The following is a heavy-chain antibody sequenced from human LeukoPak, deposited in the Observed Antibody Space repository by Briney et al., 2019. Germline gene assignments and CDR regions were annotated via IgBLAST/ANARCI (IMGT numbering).Heavy chain of an antibody. CDR3: VLGATNFDY. CDR1: GYTFTGYY. D-gene: IGHD1-26*01. Sequence: ASVKISCKASGYTFTGYYMHWVRQAPGQGLEWMGGIIPIFGTANYAQKFQGRVTITADESTSTAYMELSSLRSEDTAVYYCVLGATNFDYWGQGTLVTVSS. V-gene: IGHV1-69*13. J-gene: IGHJ4*02. CDR2: IIPIFGTA.